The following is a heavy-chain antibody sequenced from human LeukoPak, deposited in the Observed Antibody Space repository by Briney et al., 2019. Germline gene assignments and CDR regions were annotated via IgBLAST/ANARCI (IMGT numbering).Heavy chain of an antibody. CDR1: GVSISSSNSY. V-gene: IGHV4-39*01. Sequence: SETLSLTCTVSGVSISSSNSYWGWIRQPPGKGLEWIGSIYYSGNTYYNASLKSQVSISIDTSKNQFSLRLTSVTAADTAVYYCARALRYFDWLSALYYYYYMDVWGKGTTVTVSS. J-gene: IGHJ6*03. CDR3: ARALRYFDWLSALYYYYYMDV. CDR2: IYYSGNT. D-gene: IGHD3-9*01.